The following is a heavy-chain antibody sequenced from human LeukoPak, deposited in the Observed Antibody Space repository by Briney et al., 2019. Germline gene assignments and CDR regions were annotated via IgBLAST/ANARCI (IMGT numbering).Heavy chain of an antibody. J-gene: IGHJ4*02. CDR1: GGSISSGDYY. D-gene: IGHD1-26*01. Sequence: SETLSLTCTVSGGSISSGDYYWSWIRQPPGKGLEWIGYIYYSGSTYYNPSLKSRVTISVDTSKNQFSLKLSSVTAADTAVYYCARLLRYSGSYEDYWGRGTLVTVSS. CDR2: IYYSGST. V-gene: IGHV4-30-4*01. CDR3: ARLLRYSGSYEDY.